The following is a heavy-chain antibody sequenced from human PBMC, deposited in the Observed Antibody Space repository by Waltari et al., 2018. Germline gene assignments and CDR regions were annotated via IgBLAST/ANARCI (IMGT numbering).Heavy chain of an antibody. V-gene: IGHV4-38-2*01. Sequence: QVQLQESGPGLVKPSETLSLTCAVSGYSISSGYYWSWIRQPPGEGLEWIGCMHHSGTTYSNPTVKCRVTIPVDTSKNQFSLKLGSVTAADTAVYYCARRVSTGWQYNYFDYWGQGTPVTVSS. CDR1: GYSISSGYY. CDR3: ARRVSTGWQYNYFDY. CDR2: MHHSGTT. J-gene: IGHJ4*02. D-gene: IGHD6-25*01.